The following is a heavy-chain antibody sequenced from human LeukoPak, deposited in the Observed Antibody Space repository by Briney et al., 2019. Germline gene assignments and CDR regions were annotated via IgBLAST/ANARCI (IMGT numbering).Heavy chain of an antibody. D-gene: IGHD3-10*01. V-gene: IGHV3-30*18. CDR2: ISYDGSNK. J-gene: IGHJ4*02. CDR1: GFTFSSYG. CDR3: AKGDPYCYGSFDY. Sequence: QPGRSLRLSCAASGFTFSSYGMHWVRQAPGKGLEWVAVISYDGSNKYYADSVKGRFTISRDNSKNTLYLQMNSLRAEDTAVYYCAKGDPYCYGSFDYWGQGTLVTVSS.